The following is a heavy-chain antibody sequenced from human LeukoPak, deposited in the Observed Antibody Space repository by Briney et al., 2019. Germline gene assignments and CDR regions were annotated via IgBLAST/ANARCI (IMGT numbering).Heavy chain of an antibody. CDR1: GVNFSSYW. CDR2: IKSDGSVT. D-gene: IGHD1-14*01. J-gene: IGHJ4*02. CDR3: ARDHDAVGTTIDH. V-gene: IGHV3-74*01. Sequence: PGGSLRLSCAASGVNFSSYWMHWVRQAPGEGLVWVSRIKSDGSVTWYADSVKGRFTISRDNAKNMLYLQMNSLRDEDTAVYFCARDHDAVGTTIDHWGQGTLVTVSS.